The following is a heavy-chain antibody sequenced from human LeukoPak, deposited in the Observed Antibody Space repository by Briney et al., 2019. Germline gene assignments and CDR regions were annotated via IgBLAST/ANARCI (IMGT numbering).Heavy chain of an antibody. CDR2: IYYSGST. CDR1: GGSISSGGYY. J-gene: IGHJ6*04. D-gene: IGHD3-9*01. CDR3: ARDGEYDILTGYYGMDV. V-gene: IGHV4-31*03. Sequence: PQTLSLTCTVSGGSISSGGYYWSWIRQHPGKGLEWIGYIYYSGSTYYNPSLKSRVTISVDTSKNQFSLKLSSVTAADTAVYYCARDGEYDILTGYYGMDVWGKGTTVTVSS.